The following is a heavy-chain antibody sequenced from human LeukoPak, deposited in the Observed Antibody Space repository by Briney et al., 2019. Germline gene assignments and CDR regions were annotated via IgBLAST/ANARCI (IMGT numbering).Heavy chain of an antibody. CDR1: GFSFSNYW. Sequence: GGSLRLSCVASGFSFSNYWMHWVRQPPGKGLVWVSRINTDGDNIQYADSVKGRFIISRDNAKNTLYLQMNSLRAEDTAVYYCARDSWSLAAFDIWGQGTMVTVSS. V-gene: IGHV3-74*03. CDR2: INTDGDNI. CDR3: ARDSWSLAAFDI. J-gene: IGHJ3*02. D-gene: IGHD1-26*01.